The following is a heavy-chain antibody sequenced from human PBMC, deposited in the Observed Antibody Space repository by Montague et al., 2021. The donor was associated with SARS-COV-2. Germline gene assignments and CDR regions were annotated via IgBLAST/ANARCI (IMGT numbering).Heavy chain of an antibody. CDR2: IYSGGST. J-gene: IGHJ6*02. V-gene: IGHV3-53*04. CDR1: GFTVSSNY. Sequence: SLRLSCAASGFTVSSNYMSWVRQAPGKGLEWVSVIYSGGSTYYADSVKGRFTISRYNSKNTLYLQMNSLRAEDTAVYYCARDLTYGSGRSYYYGMDVWGQGTTVTVTS. CDR3: ARDLTYGSGRSYYYGMDV. D-gene: IGHD3-10*01.